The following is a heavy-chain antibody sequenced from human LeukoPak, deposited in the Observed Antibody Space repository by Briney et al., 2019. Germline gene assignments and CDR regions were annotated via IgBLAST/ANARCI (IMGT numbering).Heavy chain of an antibody. Sequence: GGSLRLSCAASGCTFSDYYMSWIRQAPGKGLEWVSYISSSSSYTNYADPVKGRFTISRDNAKNSLYLQMNSLRAEDTAVYYSARVGYNGYDYIYWGQGTLVSVSS. CDR1: GCTFSDYY. CDR2: ISSSSSYT. D-gene: IGHD5-12*01. J-gene: IGHJ4*02. CDR3: ARVGYNGYDYIY. V-gene: IGHV3-11*05.